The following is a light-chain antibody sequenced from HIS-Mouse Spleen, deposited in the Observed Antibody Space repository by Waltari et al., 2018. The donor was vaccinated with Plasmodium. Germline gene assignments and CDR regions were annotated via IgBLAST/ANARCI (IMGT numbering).Light chain of an antibody. CDR2: AAS. V-gene: IGKV1-39*01. CDR3: QQSYSTWT. Sequence: DIQMTQSPSSLSASVGDRVTITCRASQSISSYLNWYQQKPGKAHKLLIYAASSLQSGVPSRCSGSRCETDFTLTISSLQPEDVATYYCQQSYSTWTFGQGTKVEIK. J-gene: IGKJ1*01. CDR1: QSISSY.